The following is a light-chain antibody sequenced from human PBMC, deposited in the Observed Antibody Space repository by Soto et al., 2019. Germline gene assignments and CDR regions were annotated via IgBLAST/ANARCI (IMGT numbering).Light chain of an antibody. CDR3: SSYTSSSTYV. CDR2: DVS. J-gene: IGLJ1*01. CDR1: ISDAGGYNY. V-gene: IGLV2-14*03. Sequence: QSVLTQPASVSGSPGQSISISCTGTISDAGGYNYVSWYQQHPGKAPKLMIYDVSNRPSGVSNRFSGSKSGNTASLTISGLQAEDEADYYCSSYTSSSTYVFGTGTKVTVL.